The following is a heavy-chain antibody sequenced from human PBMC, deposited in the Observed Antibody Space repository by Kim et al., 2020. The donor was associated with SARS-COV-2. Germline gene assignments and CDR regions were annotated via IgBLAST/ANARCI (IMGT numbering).Heavy chain of an antibody. CDR1: GFSFNNAW. CDR3: ARGHYGMDA. Sequence: GGSLRLSCAASGFSFNNAWMSCVRQAPGKRLEWVANINQDGSERNYVDSVKGRFTISRDNAKNLVYLEMNRLSAEDTAVYYCARGHYGMDAWGQGTMVTVSS. V-gene: IGHV3-7*03. CDR2: INQDGSER. J-gene: IGHJ6*02.